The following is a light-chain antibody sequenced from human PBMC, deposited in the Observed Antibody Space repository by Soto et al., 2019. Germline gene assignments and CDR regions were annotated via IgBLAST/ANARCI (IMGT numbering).Light chain of an antibody. CDR1: SSDVGGFDY. Sequence: QSALTQPASVSGSPGQAITISCTGTSSDVGGFDYVSWYQQHPGKDPKLMIYDVINRPSGVSDRFSGSKSANTASLTISGLQAEDEAHYYCSSFTSSTTEVFGGGTKLTVL. V-gene: IGLV2-14*03. CDR3: SSFTSSTTEV. J-gene: IGLJ2*01. CDR2: DVI.